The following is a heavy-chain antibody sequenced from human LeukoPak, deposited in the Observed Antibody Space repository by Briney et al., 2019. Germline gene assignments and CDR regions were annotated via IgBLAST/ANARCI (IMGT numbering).Heavy chain of an antibody. CDR2: IYTSGST. D-gene: IGHD2-2*01. CDR3: AREILGYCSSTSCYRVGFDP. CDR1: GGSISSYY. V-gene: IGHV4-4*07. Sequence: SETLSLTCTVSGGSISSYYWSWIRQPAGKGLEWIGRIYTSGSTNYNPSHKSRVTMSVDTSKNQFSLKLSSVTAADTAVYYCAREILGYCSSTSCYRVGFDPWGQGTLVTVSS. J-gene: IGHJ5*02.